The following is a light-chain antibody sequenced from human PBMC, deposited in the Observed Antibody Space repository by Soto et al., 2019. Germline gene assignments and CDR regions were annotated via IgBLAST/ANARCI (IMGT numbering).Light chain of an antibody. CDR1: TSNIGSNY. J-gene: IGLJ1*01. Sequence: QSVLSQPPSASGTPGQKITISCSGSTSNIGSNYLYWYQQLPGTAPKLLIYRNNKRPSGVPDRFSGSKSGTSASLAISGLRSEDEDDYYCGAWDDSLSGAVFGSGTKLTVL. CDR3: GAWDDSLSGAV. V-gene: IGLV1-47*01. CDR2: RNN.